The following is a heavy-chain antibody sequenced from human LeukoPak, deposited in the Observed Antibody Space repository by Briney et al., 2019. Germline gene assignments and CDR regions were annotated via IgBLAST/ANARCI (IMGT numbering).Heavy chain of an antibody. CDR2: IYPGDADT. CDR3: ARLKKTDFYASSGYYYSDY. V-gene: IGHV5-51*01. Sequence: GESLKISCQGSGYSFTNSWIGWVRQMPGKGLEWMGIIYPGDADTRYSTSFQGQVTISADKSISTAYLQWSGLKASDTAMYYCARLKKTDFYASSGYYYSDYWGQGTLVTVSA. J-gene: IGHJ4*02. CDR1: GYSFTNSW. D-gene: IGHD3-22*01.